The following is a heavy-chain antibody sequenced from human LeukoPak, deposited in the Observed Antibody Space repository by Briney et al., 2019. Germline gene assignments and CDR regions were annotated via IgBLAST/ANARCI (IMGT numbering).Heavy chain of an antibody. Sequence: GGSLRLSCAASGFTFSSYAMHWVRQAPGKGPEWVAVISYDGSNKYYADSVKGRFTISRDNSKNTLYLQMNSLRAEDTAVYYCARKQWLDYWGQGTLVTVSS. CDR2: ISYDGSNK. J-gene: IGHJ4*02. V-gene: IGHV3-30*04. CDR1: GFTFSSYA. D-gene: IGHD6-19*01. CDR3: ARKQWLDY.